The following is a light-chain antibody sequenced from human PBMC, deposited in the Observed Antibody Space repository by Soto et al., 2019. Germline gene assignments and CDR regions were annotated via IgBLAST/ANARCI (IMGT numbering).Light chain of an antibody. J-gene: IGKJ2*01. CDR2: GAS. V-gene: IGKV3-15*01. Sequence: EIVMTQSPATPSVSPGESATLSCRASQNVYTNLAWYQQKPGQAPRLVLYGASTRATGVPARFSGSGSGTEFTLTISSLQSEDFAVYYCQQYNRWPPYTFGQGTKVDI. CDR1: QNVYTN. CDR3: QQYNRWPPYT.